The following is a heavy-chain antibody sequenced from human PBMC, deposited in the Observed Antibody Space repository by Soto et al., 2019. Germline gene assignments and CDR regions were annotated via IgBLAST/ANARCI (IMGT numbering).Heavy chain of an antibody. V-gene: IGHV3-48*01. J-gene: IGHJ4*02. CDR1: GFTFSSYS. CDR2: ISSSSSTI. Sequence: GGSLRLSCAASGFTFSSYSMNWVRQAPGKGLEWVSSISSSSSTIYYADSVKGRFTISRDNSKNTLYLQMNSLRAEDTAVYYCAKVAYCSSTSCYGRLVFNYWGQGTLVTVS. CDR3: AKVAYCSSTSCYGRLVFNY. D-gene: IGHD2-2*01.